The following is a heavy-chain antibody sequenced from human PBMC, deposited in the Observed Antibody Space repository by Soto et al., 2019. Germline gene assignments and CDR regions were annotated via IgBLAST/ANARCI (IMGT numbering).Heavy chain of an antibody. CDR1: GGSISSSNW. CDR3: ASGGRSLSSLASIDY. CDR2: IYHSGST. Sequence: QVQLQESGPGLVKPSGTLSLTCAVSGGSISSSNWWSWVRQPPGKGLEWIGEIYHSGSTNYNPSLTSRVTTSVDKSKNQFSLKLSSVTAADTAVYYCASGGRSLSSLASIDYWGQGTLVTVSS. J-gene: IGHJ4*02. V-gene: IGHV4-4*02. D-gene: IGHD2-15*01.